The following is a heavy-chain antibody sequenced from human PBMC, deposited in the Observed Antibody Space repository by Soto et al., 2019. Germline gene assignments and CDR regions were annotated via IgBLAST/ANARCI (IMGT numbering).Heavy chain of an antibody. CDR1: GGSISNFY. D-gene: IGHD3-9*01. CDR3: ARTVLGPDLLADSFVDYYYYMDV. J-gene: IGHJ6*03. CDR2: VYYTGST. V-gene: IGHV4-59*08. Sequence: SEIPSLTCTVSGGSISNFYWRWIRQPPGKGLEWIGYVYYTGSTSYNPSLKRRVTFSADSSRGQFSLRLNSVTAADTAVYYCARTVLGPDLLADSFVDYYYYMDVWGQGTTVTVSS.